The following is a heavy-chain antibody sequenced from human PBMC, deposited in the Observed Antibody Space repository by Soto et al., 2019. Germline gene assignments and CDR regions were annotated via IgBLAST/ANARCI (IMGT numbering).Heavy chain of an antibody. J-gene: IGHJ1*01. CDR2: IKSKTDGGTP. CDR3: TAHEGNYYDSSGYYYGEYFQH. D-gene: IGHD3-22*01. V-gene: IGHV3-15*07. Sequence: EVQLVESGGGLVKPGGSLRLSCAASGFTFSNAWMNWVRQAPGKGLEWVGRIKSKTDGGTPDYAAPVKGRFTISRDDSNNTLYLQMNSLKTEDTAVYYCTAHEGNYYDSSGYYYGEYFQHWGQGTLVTVSS. CDR1: GFTFSNAW.